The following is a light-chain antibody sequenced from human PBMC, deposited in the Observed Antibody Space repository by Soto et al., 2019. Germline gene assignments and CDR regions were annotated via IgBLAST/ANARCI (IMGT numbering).Light chain of an antibody. V-gene: IGKV3-15*01. J-gene: IGKJ1*01. CDR1: QSVSSN. CDR2: GAS. Sequence: EIVMTQSPATLSVSPGERATLSCRASQSVSSNLAWYQQKPGQAPRLLIYGASTRATGIPARFSGSGSGTEFTLTISSLQSEGFAVYYCQQYNNWPPNTFGQGTKVEIK. CDR3: QQYNNWPPNT.